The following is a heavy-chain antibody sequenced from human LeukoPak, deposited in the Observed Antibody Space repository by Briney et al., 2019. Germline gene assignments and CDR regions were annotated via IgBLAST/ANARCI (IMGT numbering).Heavy chain of an antibody. D-gene: IGHD3-10*01. CDR3: AKDPTTPPTLFFDY. CDR2: ISGSGGST. Sequence: PGGSLRLSCAASGFTSSSYAMSWVRQAPGKGLEWVSAISGSGGSTYYADSVKGRFTISRDNSKNTLYPQMNSLRAEDTAVYYCAKDPTTPPTLFFDYWGQGTLVTVSS. V-gene: IGHV3-23*01. J-gene: IGHJ4*02. CDR1: GFTSSSYA.